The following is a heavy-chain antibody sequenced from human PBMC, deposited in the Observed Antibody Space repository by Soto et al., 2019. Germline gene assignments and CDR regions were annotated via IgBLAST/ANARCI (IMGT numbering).Heavy chain of an antibody. CDR2: ISAYNGNT. V-gene: IGHV1-18*01. J-gene: IGHJ4*02. Sequence: GASVKVSCTASGYTFTSYGIIWVRQAPGQGLEWMGWISAYNGNTNYAQKLQGRVTMTTDTSTSTAYMELRSLRSDDTAVYYCARVKPSRIAVAGIFDYWGQGTLVTVSS. CDR3: ARVKPSRIAVAGIFDY. D-gene: IGHD6-19*01. CDR1: GYTFTSYG.